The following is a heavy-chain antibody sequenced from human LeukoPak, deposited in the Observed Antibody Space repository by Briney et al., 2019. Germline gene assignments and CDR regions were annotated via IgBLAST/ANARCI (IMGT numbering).Heavy chain of an antibody. J-gene: IGHJ4*02. CDR2: INHSGST. CDR3: ARQGWNGFDY. D-gene: IGHD1-1*01. V-gene: IGHV4-34*01. Sequence: SETLSLTCAVYDGSFSGYYWSWIRQPPGKGLEWIGEINHSGSTNYNPSLKSRVTISLDTSKSQFSLKVRYVTAADTAVYYCARQGWNGFDYWGQGTLVTVSS. CDR1: DGSFSGYY.